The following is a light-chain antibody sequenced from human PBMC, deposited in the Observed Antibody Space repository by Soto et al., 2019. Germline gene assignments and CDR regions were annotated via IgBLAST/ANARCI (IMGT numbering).Light chain of an antibody. CDR2: WAS. V-gene: IGKV4-1*01. J-gene: IGKJ3*01. Sequence: DIVMTQSPDSLAVSLGERATINCKSSQSVLYNSNNKNYLAWYQQKPGQAPKMVIYWASTRESGVPDRFSGSGSGTNSTLTVSSLQAEDVAVYYCQQYRSSPFTFGPGTKVDIK. CDR1: QSVLYNSNNKNY. CDR3: QQYRSSPFT.